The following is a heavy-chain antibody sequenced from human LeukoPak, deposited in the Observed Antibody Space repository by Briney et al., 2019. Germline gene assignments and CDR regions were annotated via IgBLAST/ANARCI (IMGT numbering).Heavy chain of an antibody. Sequence: SETLSLTCSVSGGSISSYFWSWIRQPPGKGLEWIGYIYYSGSTNYNPSLKSRVTISVDTSKNQFSLKLSSVTAADTAVYYCARGIAAAGLYYYYGMDVWGQGTTVAVSS. V-gene: IGHV4-59*01. CDR1: GGSISSYF. CDR2: IYYSGST. J-gene: IGHJ6*02. D-gene: IGHD6-13*01. CDR3: ARGIAAAGLYYYYGMDV.